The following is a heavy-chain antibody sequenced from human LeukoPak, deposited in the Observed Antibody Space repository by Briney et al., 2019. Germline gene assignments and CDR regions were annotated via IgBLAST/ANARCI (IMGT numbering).Heavy chain of an antibody. V-gene: IGHV4-4*07. CDR1: GGSINSYY. CDR2: IYSSRST. Sequence: SETLSLTCTVSGGSINSYYRSWIRQPAGKGLEWIGRIYSSRSTNYNPSLKSRVSMSVDTSKNQFSLKLTSVTAADTAVYYCARGGKATVVTMWGQGILVTVSS. CDR3: ARGGKATVVTM. D-gene: IGHD4-23*01. J-gene: IGHJ4*02.